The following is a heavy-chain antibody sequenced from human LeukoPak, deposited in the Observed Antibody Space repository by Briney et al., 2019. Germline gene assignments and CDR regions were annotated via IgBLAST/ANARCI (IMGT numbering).Heavy chain of an antibody. Sequence: ASVTVSCKASGYTFTSYAINWVRQAPGQGLEWMGWINTNTGNPTYAQGFTGRFVFSLDTSVSTAYLQISSLKAEDTAIYYCAREFYYDSSGYLDAFNIWGQGTMVTVSS. CDR3: AREFYYDSSGYLDAFNI. V-gene: IGHV7-4-1*02. D-gene: IGHD3-22*01. J-gene: IGHJ3*02. CDR2: INTNTGNP. CDR1: GYTFTSYA.